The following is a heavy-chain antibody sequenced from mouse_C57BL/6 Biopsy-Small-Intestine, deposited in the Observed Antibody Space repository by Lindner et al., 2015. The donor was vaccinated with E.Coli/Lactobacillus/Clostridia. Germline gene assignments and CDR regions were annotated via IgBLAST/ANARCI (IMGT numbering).Heavy chain of an antibody. J-gene: IGHJ4*01. CDR3: ARKFYTMDY. Sequence: VQLQESGAELMKPGASVKLSCKATGYTFTGYWIEWIKQRPGHGLEWIGEILPGSDSTKYNEKFWGRATFTADTSSNTAYMRLSSLTADDSAIYYCARKFYTMDYWGQGTSVTVSS. CDR1: GYTFTGYW. V-gene: IGHV1-9*01. CDR2: ILPGSDST.